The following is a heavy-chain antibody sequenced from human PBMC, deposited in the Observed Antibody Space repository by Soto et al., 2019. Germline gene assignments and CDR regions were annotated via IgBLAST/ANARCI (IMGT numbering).Heavy chain of an antibody. D-gene: IGHD5-18*01. V-gene: IGHV1-46*01. CDR2: INPSGGST. J-gene: IGHJ6*02. CDR1: GYTFTSYY. Sequence: GXSVKVSCKASGYTFTSYYMHWVRQAPGQGLEGMGIINPSGGSTSYAQKFQGRVTMTRDTSTSTVYMELSSLRSEDTAVYYCARDLIDTAMATRVYYYYGMDVWGQGSTVTVSS. CDR3: ARDLIDTAMATRVYYYYGMDV.